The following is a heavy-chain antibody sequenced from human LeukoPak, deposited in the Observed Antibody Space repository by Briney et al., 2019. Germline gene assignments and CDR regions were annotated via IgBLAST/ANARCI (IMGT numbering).Heavy chain of an antibody. J-gene: IGHJ6*04. V-gene: IGHV5-51*01. CDR1: AYSFTSYW. CDR2: IYPGDSDT. Sequence: GESLKISCKGPAYSFTSYWIGWVRQMPGKGLEWMGIIYPGDSDTRYSPSFQGQVTISADKSISTAYLQWSSLKASDTAMYYCARLLLWFGELPYGMDVWGKGTTVTVSS. D-gene: IGHD3-10*01. CDR3: ARLLLWFGELPYGMDV.